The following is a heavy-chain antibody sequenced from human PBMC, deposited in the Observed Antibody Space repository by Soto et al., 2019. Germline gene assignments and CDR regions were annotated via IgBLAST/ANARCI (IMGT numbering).Heavy chain of an antibody. J-gene: IGHJ6*02. CDR1: GDSINNGYW. D-gene: IGHD6-19*01. CDR2: KHHSGST. CDR3: EGSSGWWRLDV. Sequence: QVQLQESGPGLVKPSGTLSLTCGVSGDSINNGYWWTWVRQPPGKGLEWIGEKHHSGSTNYNSSLKSRVSISHDKYKNQYSLNLSSLTAAYADVYFCEGSSGWWRLDVWGQGTTVTVSS. V-gene: IGHV4-4*02.